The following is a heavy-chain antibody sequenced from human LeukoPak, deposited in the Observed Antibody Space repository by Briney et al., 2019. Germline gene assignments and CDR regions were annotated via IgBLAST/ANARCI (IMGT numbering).Heavy chain of an antibody. CDR2: ISYDGSYK. J-gene: IGHJ4*02. Sequence: PGGSLRLSCAASGFTFTSYGMHWVRQAPGKGLEWVAVISYDGSYKYYAGSVKGRFTISRDNSKNTLYLQMNSLRAEDTAVYYCAKDRDSIWYSGCFDCWGQGTLVTVSS. CDR3: AKDRDSIWYSGCFDC. V-gene: IGHV3-30*18. CDR1: GFTFTSYG. D-gene: IGHD6-13*01.